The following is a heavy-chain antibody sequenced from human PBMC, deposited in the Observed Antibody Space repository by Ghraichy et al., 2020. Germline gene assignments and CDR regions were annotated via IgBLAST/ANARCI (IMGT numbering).Heavy chain of an antibody. J-gene: IGHJ4*02. CDR2: IDWDDDK. V-gene: IGHV2-70*11. CDR1: GFSLSTSGMC. D-gene: IGHD5-18*01. Sequence: SGPTLVKPTQTLTLTCTFSGFSLSTSGMCVSWIRQPPGKALEWLARIDWDDDKYYSTSLKTRLTISKDTSKNQVVLTMTNMDPVDTATYYCARIPGYSYGYNQPDYWGQGTLVTVSS. CDR3: ARIPGYSYGYNQPDY.